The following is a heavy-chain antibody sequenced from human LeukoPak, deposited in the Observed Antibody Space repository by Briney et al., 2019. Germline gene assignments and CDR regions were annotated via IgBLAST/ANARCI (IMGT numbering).Heavy chain of an antibody. J-gene: IGHJ3*02. D-gene: IGHD2-15*01. CDR1: GGSISSGGYY. CDR2: IYYSGST. CDR3: ASKMVVAATTHAFDI. Sequence: PSETLSLTCTVSGGSISSGGYYWSWLRQHPGKGLEWIGYIYYSGSTYYNPSLKSRVTISVDTSKNQFSLKLSSVTAADTAVYYCASKMVVAATTHAFDIWGQGTMVTVSS. V-gene: IGHV4-31*03.